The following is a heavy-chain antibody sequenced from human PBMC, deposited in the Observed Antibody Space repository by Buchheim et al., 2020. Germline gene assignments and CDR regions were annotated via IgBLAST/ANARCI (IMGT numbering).Heavy chain of an antibody. CDR3: DKIWSGYSGADY. J-gene: IGHJ4*02. CDR2: IDAGGNS. CDR1: GFTMSSDG. V-gene: IGHV3-23*01. D-gene: IGHD3-3*01. Sequence: DVQLLQSGGGLVQPGGSLRLSCAASGFTMSSDGMRWVRQAPGKGLEWVATIDAGGNSFHADSVKGRFTISSDDSKYTLYVQMNNLRAEDTAVYYCDKIWSGYSGADYWGQGTL.